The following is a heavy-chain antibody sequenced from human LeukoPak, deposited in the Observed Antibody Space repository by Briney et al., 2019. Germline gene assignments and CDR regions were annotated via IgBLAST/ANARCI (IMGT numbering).Heavy chain of an antibody. CDR3: AREQFGAAAGKNYNWFDP. Sequence: PSQTLSLTCTVSGGSISSGSYYWSWIRQPAGKGLEWIGRIYTSGSTNYNPSLKSRVTISVDTSKNQFSLKLSSVTAADTAVYYCAREQFGAAAGKNYNWFDPWGQGTLVTVSS. CDR1: GGSISSGSYY. V-gene: IGHV4-61*02. CDR2: IYTSGST. J-gene: IGHJ5*02. D-gene: IGHD6-13*01.